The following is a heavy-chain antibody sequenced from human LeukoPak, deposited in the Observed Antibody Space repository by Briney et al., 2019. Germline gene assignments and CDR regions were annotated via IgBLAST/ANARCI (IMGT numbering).Heavy chain of an antibody. Sequence: AAVKVSFTASGGTFTSYAICWGRQAPGQGLEWVGGIIPIFGTANYAQKFQGRVTITTGESTSTAYMEQSSLRCAETTAYYSARGIHKNNWFDPWGQGTLVTVSS. D-gene: IGHD5-18*01. V-gene: IGHV1-69*05. CDR1: GGTFTSYA. CDR2: IIPIFGTA. CDR3: ARGIHKNNWFDP. J-gene: IGHJ5*02.